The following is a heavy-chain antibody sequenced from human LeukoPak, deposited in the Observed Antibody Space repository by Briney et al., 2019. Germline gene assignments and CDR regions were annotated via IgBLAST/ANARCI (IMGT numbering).Heavy chain of an antibody. CDR1: GGCLSGYY. CDR2: INYSGST. Sequence: SETLSLTCAVYGGCLSGYYWSGIPDPPREGGECGAEINYSGSTNYNPSLKSRVTISVDASKNQFSLKLSSVTAADTAVYYCARGRGKKFSGSGHYYYYYGMDVWGKGTMVTVSS. CDR3: ARGRGKKFSGSGHYYYYYGMDV. J-gene: IGHJ6*04. D-gene: IGHD3-10*01. V-gene: IGHV4-34*01.